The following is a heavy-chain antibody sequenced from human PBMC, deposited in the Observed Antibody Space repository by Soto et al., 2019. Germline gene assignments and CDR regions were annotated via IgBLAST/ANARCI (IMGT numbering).Heavy chain of an antibody. CDR3: ERENGHPGHNYAMDV. D-gene: IGHD2-8*01. CDR1: GCCCSAYY. J-gene: IGHJ6*01. CDR2: ISFNGDVT. Sequence: GALRVFTAPPGCCCSAYYIGLIRQAPGKGLEWVSYISFNGDVTRYSDSVEGRFTVSRDNAKKSLYLQMNRLRVEDTAVYYCERENGHPGHNYAMDVWGQGTTVTLSS. V-gene: IGHV3-11*01.